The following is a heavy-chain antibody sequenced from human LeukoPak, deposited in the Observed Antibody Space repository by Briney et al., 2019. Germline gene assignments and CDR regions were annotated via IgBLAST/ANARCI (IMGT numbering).Heavy chain of an antibody. D-gene: IGHD6-13*01. V-gene: IGHV4-59*01. CDR1: GGSISSYY. CDR3: ARDRESGIAAAGDYYYYGMDV. CDR2: IYYSGST. Sequence: SETLSLTCTVSGGSISSYYWSWIRQSPGKGLEWVGYIYYSGSTNYNPSLKSRVTISVDTSKNQFSLKLSSVTAADTAVYYCARDRESGIAAAGDYYYYGMDVWGQGTTVTVSS. J-gene: IGHJ6*02.